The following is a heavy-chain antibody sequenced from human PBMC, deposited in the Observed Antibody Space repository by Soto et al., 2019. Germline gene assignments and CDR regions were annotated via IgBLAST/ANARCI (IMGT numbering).Heavy chain of an antibody. CDR3: ARSIAVAGPLRYYFDY. D-gene: IGHD6-19*01. J-gene: IGHJ4*02. CDR1: GYTFTSYA. V-gene: IGHV1-3*01. CDR2: INAGNGNT. Sequence: ASVKVSCKASGYTFTSYAMHWVRQAPGQRLEWMGWINAGNGNTKYSQKFQGRVTITRDTSASTAYMELSSLRSEDTAVYYCARSIAVAGPLRYYFDYWGQGTLVTVSS.